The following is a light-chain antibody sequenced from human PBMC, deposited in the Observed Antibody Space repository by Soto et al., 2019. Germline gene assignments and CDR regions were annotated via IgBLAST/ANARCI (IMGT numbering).Light chain of an antibody. CDR2: GAS. CDR3: QQYVSSVT. CDR1: QSVDSSF. Sequence: EIVLTQSPGSLSLSPGERGTLSCRASQSVDSSFFAWYQQKPDQAPRLLIYGASNRATGIPDRFSGSGSGTDFTLTISRLEPVDFAVYYCQQYVSSVTFGQGTKVEIK. J-gene: IGKJ1*01. V-gene: IGKV3-20*01.